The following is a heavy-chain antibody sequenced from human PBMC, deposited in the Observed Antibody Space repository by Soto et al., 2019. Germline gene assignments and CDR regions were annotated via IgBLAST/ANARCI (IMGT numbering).Heavy chain of an antibody. Sequence: ASVKVSCKXSGYSFINCGITWVRQVPGQGLEWIGWISVYNGNTHYAESLQGRVTMTTDTSTTTAYMELRSLTSDDTAMYYCARDPQYSGSLSGGGDAFDIWGQGTMVTVSS. CDR2: ISVYNGNT. CDR3: ARDPQYSGSLSGGGDAFDI. D-gene: IGHD1-26*01. CDR1: GYSFINCG. V-gene: IGHV1-18*01. J-gene: IGHJ3*02.